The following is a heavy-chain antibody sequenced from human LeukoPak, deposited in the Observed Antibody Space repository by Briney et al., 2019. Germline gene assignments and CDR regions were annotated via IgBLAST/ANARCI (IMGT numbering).Heavy chain of an antibody. V-gene: IGHV3-7*01. CDR3: ARDKVTY. CDR2: INKDGSEK. CDR1: GFTFSIFY. J-gene: IGHJ4*02. Sequence: GGSLRLSCAASGFTFSIFYMSWVRQAPGKGLEWVAHINKDGSEKYYVDSVKGRFTISRDNAKNSLYLQMNSLRGEDTAVYYCARDKVTYWGRGTLVTVSS.